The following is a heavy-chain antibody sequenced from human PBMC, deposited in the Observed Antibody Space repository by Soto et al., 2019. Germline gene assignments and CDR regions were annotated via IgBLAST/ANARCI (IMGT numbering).Heavy chain of an antibody. CDR2: IIPIFGTA. CDR1: GGTFSSYA. V-gene: IGHV1-69*12. Sequence: QVQLVQSGAEVKKPGSSVKVSCKASGGTFSSYAISWVRQAPGQGLEWMGGIIPIFGTANYAQKFQGRVTIXXDXSXXTAYMELSSLRSEDTAVYYCARVGDDSSGFDAFDIWGQGTMVTVSS. D-gene: IGHD3-22*01. J-gene: IGHJ3*02. CDR3: ARVGDDSSGFDAFDI.